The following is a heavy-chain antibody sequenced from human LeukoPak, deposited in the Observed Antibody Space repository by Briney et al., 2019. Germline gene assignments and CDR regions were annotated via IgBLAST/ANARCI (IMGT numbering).Heavy chain of an antibody. CDR3: ARAEWIDAFDV. V-gene: IGHV4-4*02. D-gene: IGHD5-12*01. J-gene: IGHJ3*01. CDR2: IYHLGRT. CDR1: GGSISSSNW. Sequence: PSGTLSLTCAVSGGSISSSNWWNWVRQPPGKGLEWVGEIYHLGRTNYNPFFKSRVTISVDKSKNLFSLKMNSVTAADTAVYYCARAEWIDAFDVWGQGTMVTVSS.